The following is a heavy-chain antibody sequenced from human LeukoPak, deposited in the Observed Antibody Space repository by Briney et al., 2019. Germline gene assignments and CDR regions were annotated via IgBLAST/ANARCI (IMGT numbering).Heavy chain of an antibody. V-gene: IGHV1-8*01. Sequence: GASVKVSCKASGYTFTTYDIHWVRQATGQGLEWMGWMNPNSGNTGYAQKFEGRVTMTTNTSISTAYMELSSLRAEDTAVYYCAKEKPWIQLWLAAFDIWGQGTMVTVSS. CDR1: GYTFTTYD. D-gene: IGHD5-18*01. CDR3: AKEKPWIQLWLAAFDI. CDR2: MNPNSGNT. J-gene: IGHJ3*02.